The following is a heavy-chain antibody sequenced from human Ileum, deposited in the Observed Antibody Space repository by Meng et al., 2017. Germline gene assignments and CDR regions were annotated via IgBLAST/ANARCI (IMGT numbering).Heavy chain of an antibody. J-gene: IGHJ4*02. CDR3: AREFYVDTAMVIDS. Sequence: QVQLQESGPGLVKPSQTLSLTCSVSNGSLTNVNNYWIWIRQAPGQALESIGYIYYRGSSYATPSLKSRVTMSIDTSTNQFSLQLDSVTAADTAVYYCAREFYVDTAMVIDSWGQGALVTVSS. D-gene: IGHD5-18*01. V-gene: IGHV4-30-4*01. CDR2: IYYRGSS. CDR1: NGSLTNVNNY.